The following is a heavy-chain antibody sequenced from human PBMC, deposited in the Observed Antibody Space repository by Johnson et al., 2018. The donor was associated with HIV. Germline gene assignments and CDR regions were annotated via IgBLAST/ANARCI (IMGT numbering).Heavy chain of an antibody. V-gene: IGHV3-30-3*01. CDR2: ISYDGNNK. Sequence: VQLVDSGGGVVQPGRSLRLSCAASGFTFSSYAIHWVRQAPGKGLEWVAVISYDGNNKYYADSEKGRFTISRDNSKNTLYLQMNSLRAEDTAVYYCARVGVDYYDRGATYQNAFDIWGQGTMVTVSS. CDR1: GFTFSSYA. D-gene: IGHD3-22*01. CDR3: ARVGVDYYDRGATYQNAFDI. J-gene: IGHJ3*02.